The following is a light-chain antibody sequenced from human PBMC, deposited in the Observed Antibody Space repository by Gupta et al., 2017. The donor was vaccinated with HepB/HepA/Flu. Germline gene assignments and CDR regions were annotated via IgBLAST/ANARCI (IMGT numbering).Light chain of an antibody. J-gene: IGLJ2*01. CDR1: SSHIGAGYD. V-gene: IGLV1-40*01. Sequence: QSVLTQPPSVSGAPGQRVTISCTGSSSHIGAGYDVHWYQQLPGTAPKLLIYGNSNRTAGAPARFSVSKAGTAASLAITVHQEEEEADYYSQADDSSRSGVFGGGTKLTVL. CDR3: QADDSSRSGV. CDR2: GNS.